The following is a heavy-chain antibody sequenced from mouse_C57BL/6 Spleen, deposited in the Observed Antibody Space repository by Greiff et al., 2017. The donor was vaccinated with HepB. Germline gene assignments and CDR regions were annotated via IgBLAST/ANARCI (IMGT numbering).Heavy chain of an antibody. Sequence: QVQLQQPGAELVKPGASVKLSCKASGYPFTSYWMHWVKQRPGPGLEWIGMIHPNSGSTNYNEKFKCKATLTVDKSSSTAYMQLSSLTSEDSAVSYWAGITTVVYFGHWGKGPTLTVSS. J-gene: IGHJ2*01. CDR1: GYPFTSYW. CDR2: IHPNSGST. CDR3: AGITTVVYFGH. D-gene: IGHD1-1*01. V-gene: IGHV1-64*01.